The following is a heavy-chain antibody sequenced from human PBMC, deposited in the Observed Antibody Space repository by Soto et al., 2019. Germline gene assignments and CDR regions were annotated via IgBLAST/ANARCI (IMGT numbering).Heavy chain of an antibody. J-gene: IGHJ6*02. CDR1: GFTFSSYG. CDR3: ARAPVDTAMVTSGMDV. CDR2: IWYDGSNK. Sequence: QVQLVESGGGVVQPGRSLRLSCAASGFTFSSYGMHWVRQAPGKGLEWVAVIWYDGSNKYYADSVKGRFTISRDNSKNTLYLQMNSLRAEDTAVYYCARAPVDTAMVTSGMDVWGQGPTVTVSS. D-gene: IGHD5-18*01. V-gene: IGHV3-33*01.